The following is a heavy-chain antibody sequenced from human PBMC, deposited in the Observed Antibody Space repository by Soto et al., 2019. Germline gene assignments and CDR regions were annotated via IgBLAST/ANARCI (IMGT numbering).Heavy chain of an antibody. D-gene: IGHD3-22*01. CDR2: IWYDGSNK. CDR3: ARDARITMIVVGTFDY. CDR1: VVTFSSYG. J-gene: IGHJ4*02. V-gene: IGHV3-33*01. Sequence: PGGSLGLSCAASVVTFSSYGMHWVLQAPGKGLEWVAVIWYDGSNKYYADSVKGRFTISRDNSKNTLYLQMNSLRAEDTAVYYCARDARITMIVVGTFDYWGQGTLVTVSS.